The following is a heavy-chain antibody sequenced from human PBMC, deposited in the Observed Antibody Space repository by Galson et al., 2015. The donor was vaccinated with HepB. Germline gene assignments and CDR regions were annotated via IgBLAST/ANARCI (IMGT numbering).Heavy chain of an antibody. D-gene: IGHD2-15*01. CDR3: ARGLGYCSGGSCLAGFDY. CDR1: GGTFSSYA. Sequence: SVKVSCKASGGTFSSYAISWVRQAPGQGLEWMGGIIPIFGTANYAQKFQGRVTITADGSTSTAYMELSSLRSEDTAVYYCARGLGYCSGGSCLAGFDYWGQGTLVTVPS. V-gene: IGHV1-69*13. CDR2: IIPIFGTA. J-gene: IGHJ4*02.